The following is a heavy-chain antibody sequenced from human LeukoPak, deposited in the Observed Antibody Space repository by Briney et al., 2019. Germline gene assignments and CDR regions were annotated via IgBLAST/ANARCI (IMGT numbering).Heavy chain of an antibody. Sequence: GASVKVSCKASGYTFTSYDINWVRQATGQGLEWMGWMNPNSGNTGYAQKFQGRVTITRNTSLSTAYMELSSLRSEDTAVYYCARGRGPIAVFRWFDPWGQGTLVTVSS. CDR1: GYTFTSYD. J-gene: IGHJ5*02. CDR3: ARGRGPIAVFRWFDP. D-gene: IGHD6-19*01. V-gene: IGHV1-8*03. CDR2: MNPNSGNT.